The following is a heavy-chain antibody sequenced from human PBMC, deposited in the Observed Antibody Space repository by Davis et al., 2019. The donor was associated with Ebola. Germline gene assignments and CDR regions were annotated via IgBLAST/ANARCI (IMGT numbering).Heavy chain of an antibody. V-gene: IGHV3-30*04. Sequence: PGGSLRLSCAASGFTFSSYAMHWVRQAPGKGLEWVAIISYDGSNKYYADSVTGRFTISRDNSKNTLYLQMNSLRADDTAVYYCTGAPDCGGYSCGGYNYYGLGVWGQGTTVTVSS. D-gene: IGHD2-21*02. CDR1: GFTFSSYA. J-gene: IGHJ6*02. CDR3: TGAPDCGGYSCGGYNYYGLGV. CDR2: ISYDGSNK.